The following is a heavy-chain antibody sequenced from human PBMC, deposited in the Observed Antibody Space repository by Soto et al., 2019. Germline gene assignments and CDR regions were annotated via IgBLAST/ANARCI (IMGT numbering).Heavy chain of an antibody. J-gene: IGHJ4*02. Sequence: QVQLVESGGGLVKPGGSLRLSCAASGFTFSDYYMSWIRQAPGKGLEWVSYISSSSSYTNYADSVKGRFTISRDNAKNSLYLQMNSLRAEDTAVYYCARRYSYDSSGYSSFDYWGQGTLVTVSS. V-gene: IGHV3-11*06. CDR3: ARRYSYDSSGYSSFDY. D-gene: IGHD3-22*01. CDR2: ISSSSSYT. CDR1: GFTFSDYY.